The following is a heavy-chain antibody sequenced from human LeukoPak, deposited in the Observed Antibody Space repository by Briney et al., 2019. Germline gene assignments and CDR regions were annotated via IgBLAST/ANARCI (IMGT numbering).Heavy chain of an antibody. CDR3: ARGIYGDYVLDY. V-gene: IGHV3-21*01. CDR2: ISSSSSYI. D-gene: IGHD4-17*01. CDR1: GFTFSSYS. Sequence: GGSLRLSCAASGFTFSSYSTNWVRQAPGKGLEWVSSISSSSSYIYYADSVKGRFTISRDNAKNSLYLQMNSLRAEDTAVYYCARGIYGDYVLDYWGQGTLVTVSS. J-gene: IGHJ4*02.